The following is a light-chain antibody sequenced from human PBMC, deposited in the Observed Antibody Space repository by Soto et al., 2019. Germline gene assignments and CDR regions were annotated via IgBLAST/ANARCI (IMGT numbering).Light chain of an antibody. CDR1: QSIANS. V-gene: IGKV3-20*01. CDR3: QQYGGSPRT. Sequence: ENVLSQSPGTLSFSPGERASPSCTARQSIANSLAWYQQKPGQAPRLLIFGASNRATGIPDRFSGSGSGTDFTLTISRLEPEDFAVYHCQQYGGSPRTFGQGTKVDIK. J-gene: IGKJ1*01. CDR2: GAS.